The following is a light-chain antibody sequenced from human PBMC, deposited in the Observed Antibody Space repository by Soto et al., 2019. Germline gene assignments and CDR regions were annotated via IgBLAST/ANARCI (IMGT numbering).Light chain of an antibody. J-gene: IGKJ4*01. V-gene: IGKV1-39*01. CDR1: QSINSY. Sequence: DIQMTQSPSSLSASVGDRVTISCRASQSINSYLNWYQQKPGRAPKLLIYAASTLQSGVPSRFSGSGSGTEFTLAISSLQSEDFAVYYCQQYNGWPLTFGGGTKVDIK. CDR2: AAS. CDR3: QQYNGWPLT.